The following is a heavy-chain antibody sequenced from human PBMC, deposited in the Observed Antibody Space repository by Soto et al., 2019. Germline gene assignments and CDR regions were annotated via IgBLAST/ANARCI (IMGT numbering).Heavy chain of an antibody. CDR3: ARVISHLGAFDI. Sequence: SETLSLTCTVSGGSISSGGYYWSWIRQHPGKGLEWIGYIYYSGSTYYNPSLKSRVTISVDTSKNQFSLKLSSVTAADTAVYYCARVISHLGAFDIWGQGTMVTVSS. D-gene: IGHD7-27*01. V-gene: IGHV4-31*03. J-gene: IGHJ3*02. CDR1: GGSISSGGYY. CDR2: IYYSGST.